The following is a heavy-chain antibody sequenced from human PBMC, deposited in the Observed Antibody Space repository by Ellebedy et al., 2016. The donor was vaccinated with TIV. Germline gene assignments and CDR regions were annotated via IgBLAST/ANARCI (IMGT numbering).Heavy chain of an antibody. CDR3: ATNLAAPGAFDI. J-gene: IGHJ3*02. CDR2: ITNDGRNK. D-gene: IGHD6-13*01. Sequence: GGSLRLXCAVSGFTFSSYWMSWVRQAPGKGLEWVASITNDGRNKFYGDSVKGRFTISRDNSKNTLYLEMNSLRHDDTGVFYCATNLAAPGAFDIWGQGTMVTVS. CDR1: GFTFSSYW. V-gene: IGHV3-30*03.